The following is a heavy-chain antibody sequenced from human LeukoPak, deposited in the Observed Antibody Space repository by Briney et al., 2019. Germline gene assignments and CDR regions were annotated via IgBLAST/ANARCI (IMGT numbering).Heavy chain of an antibody. Sequence: GESLKISCQGSGYIFSTYWIAWVRQLPGKGLEWIGIIYPGDSDTRYRPSFQGQVTMSADKSISTAYLQWSSLKASDTAVYYCARRRYCSNTSCYEGAFDIWGQGTMVTVSS. D-gene: IGHD2-2*01. CDR3: ARRRYCSNTSCYEGAFDI. V-gene: IGHV5-51*01. J-gene: IGHJ3*02. CDR2: IYPGDSDT. CDR1: GYIFSTYW.